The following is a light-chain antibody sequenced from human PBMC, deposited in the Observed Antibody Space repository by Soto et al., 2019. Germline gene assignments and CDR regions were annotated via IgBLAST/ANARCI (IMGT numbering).Light chain of an antibody. CDR1: VLAKKY. Sequence: SYELTQPSSVSVSPGQTARITCSGDVLAKKYARWFQQKPGQAPVLVIYKDSERPSGIPERFSGSSSGTTVTLTISGAQVEDEADYYCYSAADNNERVFGGGTKLTAL. J-gene: IGLJ3*02. V-gene: IGLV3-27*01. CDR3: YSAADNNERV. CDR2: KDS.